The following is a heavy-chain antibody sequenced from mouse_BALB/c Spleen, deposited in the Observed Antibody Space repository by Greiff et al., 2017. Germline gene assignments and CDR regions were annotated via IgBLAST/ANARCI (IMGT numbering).Heavy chain of an antibody. J-gene: IGHJ4*01. D-gene: IGHD4-1*01. CDR2: IWAGGST. CDR3: ARDRGWDVDY. V-gene: IGHV2-9*02. Sequence: VMLVESGPGLVAPSQSLSITCTVSGFSLTSYGVHWVRQPPGKGLEWLGVIWAGGSTNYNSALMSRLSISKDNSKSQVFLKMNSLQTDDTAMYYCARDRGWDVDYWGQGTSVTVSS. CDR1: GFSLTSYG.